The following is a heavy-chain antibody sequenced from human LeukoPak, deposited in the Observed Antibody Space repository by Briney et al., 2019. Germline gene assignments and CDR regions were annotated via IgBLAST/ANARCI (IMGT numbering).Heavy chain of an antibody. CDR2: ISGSNSYI. Sequence: GGSLRLSCAASGFTFSSYTMHWIRQAPGKGLEWVSSISGSNSYIFYADSVKGRFTISRDNAKNSLYLQINSLRAEDTAVYYCARSSYSSSSSVWGQGTMVTVSS. V-gene: IGHV3-21*04. D-gene: IGHD6-6*01. J-gene: IGHJ3*01. CDR1: GFTFSSYT. CDR3: ARSSYSSSSSV.